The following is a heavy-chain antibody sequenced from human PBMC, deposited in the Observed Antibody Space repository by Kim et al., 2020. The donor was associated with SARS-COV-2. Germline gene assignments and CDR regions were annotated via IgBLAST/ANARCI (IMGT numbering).Heavy chain of an antibody. CDR1: GFTFSTYG. CDR3: ARDDWDLGKYAFDL. D-gene: IGHD3-9*01. V-gene: IGHV3-33*01. J-gene: IGHJ3*01. Sequence: GGSLRLSCAASGFTFSTYGMNWVRQAPGKGLERVALIWHDGSKTFYADSVKGRFTISRDNSQNTLYLQVNSLRAEDTAVYYCARDDWDLGKYAFDLWGQGTMVTVS. CDR2: IWHDGSKT.